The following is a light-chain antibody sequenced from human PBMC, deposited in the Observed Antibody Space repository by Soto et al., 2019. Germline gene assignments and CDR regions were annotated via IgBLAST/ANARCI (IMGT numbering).Light chain of an antibody. Sequence: EIVLTQSPGTLSLSPGKRATLSCRASQSISSSYLAWYQQRPGQAPRLLIYGASSRATGIPDRFSGSGSGTEFTLTISRLEPEDFAVYYGQQYGSSSWTFGQGTKVEIK. CDR1: QSISSSY. CDR2: GAS. CDR3: QQYGSSSWT. V-gene: IGKV3-20*01. J-gene: IGKJ1*01.